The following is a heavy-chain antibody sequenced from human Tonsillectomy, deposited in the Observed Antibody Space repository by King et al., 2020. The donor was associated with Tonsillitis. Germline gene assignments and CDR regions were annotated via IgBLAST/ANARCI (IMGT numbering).Heavy chain of an antibody. V-gene: IGHV3-23*04. Sequence: VQLVESGGGLVQPGGSLRLSCAASGFTFSNYGMAWVRQAPGKGLEWVSSVTHSGGSTYYADSVKGRFTISRDNSKNMLYLQMNSLTGDDTAVYYCLKGPEAVAVDYWGQGILVTVSS. CDR1: GFTFSNYG. D-gene: IGHD6-19*01. CDR3: LKGPEAVAVDY. J-gene: IGHJ4*02. CDR2: VTHSGGST.